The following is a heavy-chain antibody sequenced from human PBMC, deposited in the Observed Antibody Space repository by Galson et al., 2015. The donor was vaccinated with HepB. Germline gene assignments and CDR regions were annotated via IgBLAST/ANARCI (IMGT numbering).Heavy chain of an antibody. D-gene: IGHD3-3*01. CDR2: ISAYNGNT. CDR1: GYTFTSYG. Sequence: QSGAEVKKPGASVKVSCKASGYTFTSYGISWVRQAPGQGLEWMGWISAYNGNTNYAQKLQGRVTMTTDTSTSTAYMELRSLRSDDTAVYYCARAKRITIFGVVSYYFDYWGQGTLVTVSS. CDR3: ARAKRITIFGVVSYYFDY. J-gene: IGHJ4*02. V-gene: IGHV1-18*04.